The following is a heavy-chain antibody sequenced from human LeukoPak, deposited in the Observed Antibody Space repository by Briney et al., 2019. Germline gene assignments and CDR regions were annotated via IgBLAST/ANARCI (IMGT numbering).Heavy chain of an antibody. CDR2: LYHSADT. Sequence: SETLSLTCSVSGYSISSGFYWGWIRQPPGMGLEWIGHLYHSADTYYNPSLQSRLTISVDTSKNQFTLQLKSVTAADTAFYYCARTTTPNLFTSSFYVDYWGQGILVTVSS. CDR3: ARTTTPNLFTSSFYVDY. D-gene: IGHD2-2*01. J-gene: IGHJ4*02. CDR1: GYSISSGFY. V-gene: IGHV4-38-2*01.